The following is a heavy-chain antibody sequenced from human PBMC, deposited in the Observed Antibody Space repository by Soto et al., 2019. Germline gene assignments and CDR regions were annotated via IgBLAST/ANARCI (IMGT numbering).Heavy chain of an antibody. CDR1: GFTFSSYA. V-gene: IGHV3-48*03. CDR3: ARVGSSGWYYYFDY. J-gene: IGHJ4*02. D-gene: IGHD6-19*01. Sequence: EVQLLESGGGLVQPGGSLRLSCAASGFTFSSYAMSWVRQAPGKGLEWVSYISSSGSTIYYADSVKGRFTISRDNAKNSLYLQMNSLRAEDTAVYYCARVGSSGWYYYFDYWGQGTLVTVSS. CDR2: ISSSGSTI.